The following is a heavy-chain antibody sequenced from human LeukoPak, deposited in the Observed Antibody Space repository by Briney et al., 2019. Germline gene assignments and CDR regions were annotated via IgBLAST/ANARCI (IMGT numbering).Heavy chain of an antibody. J-gene: IGHJ4*02. Sequence: AGGSLRLSCAASGFTFSSYGMPWVRQAPGKGLEWVAVIWYDGSNKYYADSVKGRFTISRDNSKNTLYLQMNSLRAEDTAVYYCARDHAYCGGDCYSGGLDYWGQGTLVTVSS. V-gene: IGHV3-33*01. CDR1: GFTFSSYG. D-gene: IGHD2-21*02. CDR3: ARDHAYCGGDCYSGGLDY. CDR2: IWYDGSNK.